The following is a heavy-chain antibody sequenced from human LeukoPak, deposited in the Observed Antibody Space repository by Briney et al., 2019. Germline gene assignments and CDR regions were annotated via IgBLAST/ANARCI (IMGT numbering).Heavy chain of an antibody. J-gene: IGHJ4*02. V-gene: IGHV3-53*01. Sequence: GGSLRLSCAASGFTVSSNYMSWVRQAPGKGLEWVSVIYSGGSTYYADSVKGRFTISRDNSKNTLYLQMNSLRAEDTDVYYCARGIQGYYFDYWGQGTLVTVSS. CDR2: IYSGGST. D-gene: IGHD2-21*01. CDR3: ARGIQGYYFDY. CDR1: GFTVSSNY.